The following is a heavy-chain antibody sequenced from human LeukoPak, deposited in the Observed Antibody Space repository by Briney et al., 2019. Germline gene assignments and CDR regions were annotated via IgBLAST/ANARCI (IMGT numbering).Heavy chain of an antibody. CDR3: ARRRRVGATTFDY. V-gene: IGHV4-59*01. CDR1: GGSISGYH. CDR2: FYSSGSS. D-gene: IGHD1-26*01. J-gene: IGHJ4*02. Sequence: SETLSLTCTVSGGSISGYHWSWIRQPPGRGLEWIGYFYSSGSSNYNPSLKSRVTISGDTSKNQLSLKLSSVTAADTAVYYCARRRRVGATTFDYWGQGTLVTVSS.